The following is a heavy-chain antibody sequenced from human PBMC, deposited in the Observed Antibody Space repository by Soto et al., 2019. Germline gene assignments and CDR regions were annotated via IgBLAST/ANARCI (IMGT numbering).Heavy chain of an antibody. CDR2: ISGGGDST. D-gene: IGHD5-18*01. Sequence: EVQLLESGGHLVQPGGSLRLSCAASGFTFSSYVMSWVRQAPGKGLEWVSGISGGGDSTYYADSVKGRFTISRDNSKNTLYLQMNSLRAEDTAVYYCALGYSYAPFDPWGQGTLVTVSS. J-gene: IGHJ5*02. CDR1: GFTFSSYV. V-gene: IGHV3-23*01. CDR3: ALGYSYAPFDP.